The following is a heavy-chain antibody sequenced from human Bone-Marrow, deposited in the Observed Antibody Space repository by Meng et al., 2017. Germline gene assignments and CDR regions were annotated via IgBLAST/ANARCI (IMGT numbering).Heavy chain of an antibody. J-gene: IGHJ4*02. CDR3: ARIYNGIAVAGVFLHTETYYFDY. CDR1: GDSVRSSCCY. V-gene: IGHV4-61*01. Sequence: SETLSLTCTVSGDSVRSSCCYWSWIRQPPGKGLEWIGYAYYSGATNYNPSLKSRVTISIDTSKNQFSLKLSSVTAADTAVYYCARIYNGIAVAGVFLHTETYYFDYWGQGTLVTVSS. CDR2: AYYSGAT. D-gene: IGHD6-19*01.